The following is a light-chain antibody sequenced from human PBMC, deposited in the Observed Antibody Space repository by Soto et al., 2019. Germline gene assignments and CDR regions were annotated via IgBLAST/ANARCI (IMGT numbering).Light chain of an antibody. CDR1: QSISSY. V-gene: IGKV1-39*01. CDR3: QQSYSTPWT. Sequence: DIQMTQSPSSLSASVGDRVTITCRASQSISSYLSWYQQKPGKAPKLLIYAASSLQSGVPSRFSGSGSGTDFTLTISSLQPEGFATYYCQQSYSTPWTFGQGTKVDIK. CDR2: AAS. J-gene: IGKJ1*01.